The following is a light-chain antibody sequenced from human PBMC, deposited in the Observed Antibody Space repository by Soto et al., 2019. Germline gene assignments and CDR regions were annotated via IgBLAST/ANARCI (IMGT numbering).Light chain of an antibody. J-gene: IGKJ1*01. CDR1: QSIGGY. CDR3: QQTHSTPPT. CDR2: GAS. Sequence: DIQMTQSPSPLSASVGDRVTITCRASQSIGGYLSWYQQKPGKAPKLLIYGASSLHSGVPSRFSGSGSGTDFTLTITSLQPEDFATYYCQQTHSTPPTFGQGTKVDIK. V-gene: IGKV1-39*01.